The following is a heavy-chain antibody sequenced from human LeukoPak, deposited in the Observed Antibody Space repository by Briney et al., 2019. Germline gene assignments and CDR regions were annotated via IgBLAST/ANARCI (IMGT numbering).Heavy chain of an antibody. Sequence: SETLSLTCTVSGGSISSGGYYWSWIRQHPGKGLEWIGYIYYSGSTYYNPSLKSRVTISVDTSKNQFSLKLSSVTAADTAVYYCARDSPIGYSSSWYQIGYWGQGTLVTVSS. V-gene: IGHV4-31*03. CDR2: IYYSGST. CDR3: ARDSPIGYSSSWYQIGY. J-gene: IGHJ4*02. CDR1: GGSISSGGYY. D-gene: IGHD6-13*01.